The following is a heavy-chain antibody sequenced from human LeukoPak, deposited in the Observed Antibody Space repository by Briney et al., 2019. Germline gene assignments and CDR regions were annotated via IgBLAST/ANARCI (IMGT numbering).Heavy chain of an antibody. CDR2: ISGSGGST. CDR3: AKDLGGSSSPFDY. D-gene: IGHD6-6*01. J-gene: IGHJ4*01. V-gene: IGHV3-23*01. Sequence: SGGSLRLSCAASGFTFSSYAMSWVRQAPGKGLEWVSAISGSGGSTYYADSVKGRFTISRDNSKNTLYLQMNSLRAEDTAVYYCAKDLGGSSSPFDYWGHRTLVTVSP. CDR1: GFTFSSYA.